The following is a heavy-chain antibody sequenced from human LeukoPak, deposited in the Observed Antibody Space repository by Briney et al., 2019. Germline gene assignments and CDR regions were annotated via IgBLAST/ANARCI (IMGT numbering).Heavy chain of an antibody. J-gene: IGHJ4*02. CDR2: ISSSHSTI. Sequence: PGGSLRLSCAASGFRFNDYYMSWIRQAPGKGLEWIGYISSSHSTIYYADSMKGRFTISRDNAENTLYLQMINPSAEDTAVYYCARLYYQLLPYFDYWGQGTLVTVAS. CDR3: ARLYYQLLPYFDY. V-gene: IGHV3-11*04. CDR1: GFRFNDYY. D-gene: IGHD3-10*01.